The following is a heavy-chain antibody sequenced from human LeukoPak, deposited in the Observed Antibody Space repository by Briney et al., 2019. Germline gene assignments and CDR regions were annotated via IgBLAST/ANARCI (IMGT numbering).Heavy chain of an antibody. J-gene: IGHJ4*02. CDR2: IYYSGST. V-gene: IGHV4-39*07. CDR1: GGSISSYY. D-gene: IGHD3-10*01. Sequence: PSETLSLTCTVSGGSISSYYWSWIRQPPGKGREWIGSIYYSGSTYYNPSLKSRVTISVDTSKNQFSLKLSSVTAADTAVYYCAREGMVRGVYYFDYWGQGTLVTVSS. CDR3: AREGMVRGVYYFDY.